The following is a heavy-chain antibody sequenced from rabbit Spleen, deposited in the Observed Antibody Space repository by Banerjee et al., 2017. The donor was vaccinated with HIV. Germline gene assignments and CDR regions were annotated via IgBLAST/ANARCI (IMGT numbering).Heavy chain of an antibody. CDR2: IYDGSGIST. CDR1: GFSFNSNYY. D-gene: IGHD2-1*01. Sequence: QEQLVESGGGLVQPEGSLTLTCTASGFSFNSNYYMCWVRQAPGEGLEWFACIYDGSGISTKYASWAKGRFTISKTSSTTVTLQMTSLTAADTATYFCARGFYTYDDYVNFYGAYFNLWGPGTLVTVS. V-gene: IGHV1S45*01. J-gene: IGHJ4*01. CDR3: ARGFYTYDDYVNFYGAYFNL.